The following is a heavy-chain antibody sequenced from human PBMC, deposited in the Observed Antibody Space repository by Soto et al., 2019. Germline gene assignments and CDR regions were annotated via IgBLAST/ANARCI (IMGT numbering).Heavy chain of an antibody. J-gene: IGHJ4*02. CDR3: AKSRGITMSPFDY. D-gene: IGHD3-3*01. CDR1: GFTFSSYA. Sequence: EVQLLESGGGLVQPGGSLRLSCAASGFTFSSYAMSWVRQAPGKGLEWVSAISGSGGSTYYADSVKGRFTISRDNSKNTLYLQMNSLRAEDTAVYYGAKSRGITMSPFDYWGQGTLVTVSS. CDR2: ISGSGGST. V-gene: IGHV3-23*01.